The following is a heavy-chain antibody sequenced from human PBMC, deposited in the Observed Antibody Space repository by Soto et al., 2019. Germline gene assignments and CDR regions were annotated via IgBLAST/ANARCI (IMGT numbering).Heavy chain of an antibody. J-gene: IGHJ6*02. Sequence: GASVKVSCKASGYTFTSYYMHWVRQAPGQGLEWMGIINPSGGSTSYAQKFHGRVTMTRDTSTSTVYMELSSLRSEDTAVYYCARVLYPNYDFWIGYSYGMDVWGPGTTVTVSS. CDR2: INPSGGST. CDR3: ARVLYPNYDFWIGYSYGMDV. V-gene: IGHV1-46*01. D-gene: IGHD3-3*01. CDR1: GYTFTSYY.